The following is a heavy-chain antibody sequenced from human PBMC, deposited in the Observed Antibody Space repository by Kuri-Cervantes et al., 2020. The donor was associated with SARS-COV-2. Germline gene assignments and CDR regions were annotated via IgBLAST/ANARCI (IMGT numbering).Heavy chain of an antibody. Sequence: GESLKISWVGSEFIFNHYSMNWVRQAPGKGLEWIAYITSFSGSIYYADSVKGRFNISRDNAKNSLFLQMNSLRVEDTAVYYCTRDRRRYSGDTSHFYMDVWGTGTTVTVSS. CDR2: ITSFSGSI. J-gene: IGHJ6*03. V-gene: IGHV3-48*01. CDR3: TRDRRRYSGDTSHFYMDV. D-gene: IGHD5-12*01. CDR1: EFIFNHYS.